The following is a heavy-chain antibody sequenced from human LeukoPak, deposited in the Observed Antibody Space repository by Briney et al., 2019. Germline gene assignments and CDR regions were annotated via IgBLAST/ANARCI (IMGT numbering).Heavy chain of an antibody. Sequence: ASVKVSCKASGYTFTAFYVHWVRQAPGQGLEWMGWINPNSGATSYAQKFQGGVTLTRDASISTAYMELSSLRSDDTAVYYCARVGPYGSGISSFWGQGTLVTVSS. V-gene: IGHV1-2*02. CDR3: ARVGPYGSGISSF. D-gene: IGHD3-10*01. CDR2: INPNSGAT. J-gene: IGHJ4*02. CDR1: GYTFTAFY.